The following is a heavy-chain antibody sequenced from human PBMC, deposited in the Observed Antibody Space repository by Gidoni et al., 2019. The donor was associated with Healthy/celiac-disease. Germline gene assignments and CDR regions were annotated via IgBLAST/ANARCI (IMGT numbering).Heavy chain of an antibody. J-gene: IGHJ5*02. CDR1: GFTFDHYA. D-gene: IGHD2-15*01. Sequence: EVQLVESGGGLVQPGRSLRLSCAASGFTFDHYAMHWFRQAPGKGLEWVSGISWNSGSIGYADSVKGRFTISRDNAKNSLYLQMNSLRAEDTALYYCAKSGKPGYCSGGSCYPNWFDPWGQGTLVTVSS. CDR3: AKSGKPGYCSGGSCYPNWFDP. V-gene: IGHV3-9*01. CDR2: ISWNSGSI.